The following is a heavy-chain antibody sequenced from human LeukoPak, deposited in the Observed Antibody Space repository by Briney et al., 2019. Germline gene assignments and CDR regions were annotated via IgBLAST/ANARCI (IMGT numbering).Heavy chain of an antibody. CDR2: IYYSGST. CDR3: ARQPSSWFTSFDS. J-gene: IGHJ4*02. V-gene: IGHV4-59*01. Sequence: SETLSLTCTVSGGSLSSFFWSWIRQPPGKGLEWIAYIYYSGSTNYNPSLKSRVTISVDTSKNQFSLKLSSVTAADTAVYYCARQPSSWFTSFDSWGQGTLVTVSS. D-gene: IGHD6-13*01. CDR1: GGSLSSFF.